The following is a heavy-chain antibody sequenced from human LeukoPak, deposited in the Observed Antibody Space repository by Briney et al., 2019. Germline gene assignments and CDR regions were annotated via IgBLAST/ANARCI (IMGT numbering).Heavy chain of an antibody. CDR1: GDSVSSNGAV. CDR3: ARESHRGGWFAP. V-gene: IGHV6-1*01. J-gene: IGHJ5*02. Sequence: SQTLSLTCAISGDSVSSNGAVWNWLRQSPSRGLEWLGRTYFRSRWPDDYADSVKSRITISPDTAKNQFTLHLNSVTPEDTAVYYCARESHRGGWFAPWGQGTLVIVSS. D-gene: IGHD2-15*01. CDR2: TYFRSRWPD.